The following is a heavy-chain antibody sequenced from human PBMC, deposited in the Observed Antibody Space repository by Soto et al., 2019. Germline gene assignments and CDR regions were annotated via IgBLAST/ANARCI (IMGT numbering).Heavy chain of an antibody. V-gene: IGHV4-59*01. CDR2: IYYSGST. Sequence: PSETLSLTCTVSGGSISSYYWSWIRQPPGKGLEWIGYIYYSGSTNYNPSLKSRVTISVDTSKNQFSLKLSSVTAADTAVYYCARDFGGFGELPKNYYYYGMDVRGQGTTVTVSS. CDR1: GGSISSYY. D-gene: IGHD3-10*01. CDR3: ARDFGGFGELPKNYYYYGMDV. J-gene: IGHJ6*02.